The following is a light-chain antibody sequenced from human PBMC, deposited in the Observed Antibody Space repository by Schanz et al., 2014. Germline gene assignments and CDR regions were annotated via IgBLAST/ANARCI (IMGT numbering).Light chain of an antibody. CDR1: SSDVGGYNY. CDR3: SSYTNSNTDWV. CDR2: EVS. J-gene: IGLJ3*02. V-gene: IGLV2-8*01. Sequence: QSALTQPPSASGSPGQSVTISCTGTSSDVGGYNYVSWYQQHPGKAPKLMIYEVSKRPSGVPDRFSGSKSGNTASLTISGLRPEDDADYYCSSYTNSNTDWVFGGGTKLTVL.